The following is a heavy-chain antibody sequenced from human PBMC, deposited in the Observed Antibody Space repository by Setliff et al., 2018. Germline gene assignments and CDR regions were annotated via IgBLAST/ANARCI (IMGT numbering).Heavy chain of an antibody. V-gene: IGHV4-4*08. D-gene: IGHD1-26*01. CDR2: IYTSGRT. J-gene: IGHJ6*03. CDR3: ARDPDSGTYYNLYPYYNDV. Sequence: SETLSLTCTVSGGSIRSYYWSWIRQPPGKGLEWIGYIYTSGRTNYNPSLKSRVTISVDTSKNQFTLKVSSVTAADTAVYYCARDPDSGTYYNLYPYYNDVWGKGTTVTVSS. CDR1: GGSIRSYY.